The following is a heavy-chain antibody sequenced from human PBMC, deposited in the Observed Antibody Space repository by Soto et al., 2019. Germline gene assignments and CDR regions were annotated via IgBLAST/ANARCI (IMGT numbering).Heavy chain of an antibody. CDR2: IYYSGST. V-gene: IGHV4-30-4*01. D-gene: IGHD2-2*01. CDR1: GGSISSGDYY. CDR3: ARGKGTSVYYYYGMDV. J-gene: IGHJ6*02. Sequence: SETLSLTCTVSGGSISSGDYYWSWIRQPPGKGLEWIGYIYYSGSTYYNPSLKSRVTISVGTSKNQFSLKLSSVTAADTAVYYCARGKGTSVYYYYGMDVWGQGTTVTVSS.